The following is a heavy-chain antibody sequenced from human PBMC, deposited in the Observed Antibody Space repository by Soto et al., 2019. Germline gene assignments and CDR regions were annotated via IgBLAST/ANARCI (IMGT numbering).Heavy chain of an antibody. CDR2: ISSNSGSSI. CDR3: ARGFDSNFFRFDH. Sequence: PGGSLRLSCAASGFTFSDYYMSWIRQAPGKGLEWVSYISSNSGSSIYYADSMKGRVTISRDNAKNSLYLQMDSLRAEDTALYYCARGFDSNFFRFDHWGQGTLVTVSS. D-gene: IGHD4-4*01. CDR1: GFTFSDYY. J-gene: IGHJ4*02. V-gene: IGHV3-11*01.